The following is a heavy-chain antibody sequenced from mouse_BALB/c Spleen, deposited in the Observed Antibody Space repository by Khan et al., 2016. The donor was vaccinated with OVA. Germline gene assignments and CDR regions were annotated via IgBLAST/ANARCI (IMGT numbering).Heavy chain of an antibody. Sequence: EVPLQESGPGLVKPSQSLSLTCTVTGYSITSDYVCYWIRQLPGNLLWLMGNITYSGSTSYTPSFKSRTTITPDTSKNHFFPQLNPVTTEDTATYCWAIRSVWGAGTTVTVSS. J-gene: IGHJ1*01. V-gene: IGHV3-2*02. CDR2: ITYSGST. CDR1: GYSITSDYV. CDR3: AIRSV.